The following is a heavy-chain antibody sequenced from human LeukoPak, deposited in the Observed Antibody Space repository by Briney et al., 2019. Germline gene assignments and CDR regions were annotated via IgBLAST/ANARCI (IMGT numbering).Heavy chain of an antibody. Sequence: PGGSLRLSCAASGFTFSCYAMSWVCQAPGKGLEWVSAISGSGGSTYYADSVKGRFTISRDNSKNTLYLQMNSLRAEDTAVYYCAKDRSSTMIVVALPDAFDIWGQGTMVTVSS. CDR3: AKDRSSTMIVVALPDAFDI. CDR2: ISGSGGST. J-gene: IGHJ3*02. CDR1: GFTFSCYA. D-gene: IGHD3-22*01. V-gene: IGHV3-23*01.